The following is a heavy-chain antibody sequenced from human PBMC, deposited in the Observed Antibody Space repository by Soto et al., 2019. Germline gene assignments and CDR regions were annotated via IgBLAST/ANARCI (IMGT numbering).Heavy chain of an antibody. V-gene: IGHV4-59*08. Sequence: QVQLQESGPGLVKPSETLSLTCTVSGGSISSYYWSWIRQPPGKGLEWIGYIYYSGSSNYNPSLMSRVTISVYTSKNQFSLKLSSVTAADTAVYYCARHPNYYYGSGSSYYYYYYGMDVWGQGTTVTVSS. D-gene: IGHD3-10*01. CDR2: IYYSGSS. CDR1: GGSISSYY. J-gene: IGHJ6*02. CDR3: ARHPNYYYGSGSSYYYYYYGMDV.